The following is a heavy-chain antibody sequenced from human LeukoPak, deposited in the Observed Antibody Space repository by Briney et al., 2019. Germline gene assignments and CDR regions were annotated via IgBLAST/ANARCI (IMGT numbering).Heavy chain of an antibody. CDR2: ISGSGGST. D-gene: IGHD3-16*02. CDR1: GFTFSSYD. V-gene: IGHV3-23*01. J-gene: IGHJ4*02. CDR3: AKGGSYRSQPYFDY. Sequence: GGSLRLSCAVSGFTFSSYDMSWVRQAPGKGLEWVSAISGSGGSTYYADSVKGRFTISRDNSKNTVYLQMNSLRAEDTAVYYCAKGGSYRSQPYFDYWGQGTPVTVSS.